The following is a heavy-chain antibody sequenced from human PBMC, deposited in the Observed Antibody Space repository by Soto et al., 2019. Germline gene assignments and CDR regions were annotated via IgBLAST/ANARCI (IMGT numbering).Heavy chain of an antibody. J-gene: IGHJ4*02. CDR3: ARSTMTFYYFDF. CDR1: GYTFTSYY. CDR2: IEPSGGSK. Sequence: ASVKVSCKASGYTFTSYYIHWVRQAPGQGLEWMGVIEPSGGSKSYTQKFQDRITMTRDTSTSTVYMELSSLRSEDTAVYYCARSTMTFYYFDFWSQGTLVTGSS. V-gene: IGHV1-46*01. D-gene: IGHD4-17*01.